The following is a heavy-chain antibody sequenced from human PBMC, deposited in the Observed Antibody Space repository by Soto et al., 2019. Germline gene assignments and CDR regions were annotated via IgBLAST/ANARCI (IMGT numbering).Heavy chain of an antibody. CDR2: ISACNGNT. CDR1: GYTFTSYG. CDR3: ARDARAAAGPNGALDYYYGMDV. V-gene: IGHV1-18*01. Sequence: GASVKVSCKASGYTFTSYGISWVRQAPGQGLEWMGWISACNGNTNYAQKLQGRVTMTTDTSTSTAYMELRSLRSDDTAVYYCARDARAAAGPNGALDYYYGMDVWGQGTTVTVSS. D-gene: IGHD6-13*01. J-gene: IGHJ6*02.